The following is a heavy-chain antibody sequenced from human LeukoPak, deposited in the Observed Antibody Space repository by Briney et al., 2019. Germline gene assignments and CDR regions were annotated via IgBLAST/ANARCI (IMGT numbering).Heavy chain of an antibody. CDR2: INHSGST. CDR1: GGSFSGYY. J-gene: IGHJ6*03. Sequence: SETLPLTCAVYGGSFSGYYWSWIRQPPGKGLEWIGEINHSGSTNYNPSLKSRVTISVDTSKNQFSLKLSSVTAADTAVYYCARKDIVVVPAARLYYYYMDVWGKGTTVTISS. CDR3: ARKDIVVVPAARLYYYYMDV. V-gene: IGHV4-34*01. D-gene: IGHD2-2*01.